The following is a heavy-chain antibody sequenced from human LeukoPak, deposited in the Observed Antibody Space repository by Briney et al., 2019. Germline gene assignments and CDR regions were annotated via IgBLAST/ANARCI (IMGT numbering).Heavy chain of an antibody. J-gene: IGHJ3*02. Sequence: GGSLRLSCAVSGFTFRSYSMNWVRQAPGKGLEWVSSISSSSSYIYYADSVKGRFTISRDNAKNSLYLQMNSLRAEDTAVYYGAREARPEDAFETWGQGTMVTVSS. CDR3: AREARPEDAFET. CDR1: GFTFRSYS. CDR2: ISSSSSYI. V-gene: IGHV3-21*01.